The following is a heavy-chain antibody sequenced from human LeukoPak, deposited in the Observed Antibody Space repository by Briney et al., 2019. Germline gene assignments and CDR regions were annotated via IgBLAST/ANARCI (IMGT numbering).Heavy chain of an antibody. V-gene: IGHV4-39*01. CDR1: GDSISSTNYY. Sequence: SETLSLTCTVSGDSISSTNYYWGWIRQPPGKGLEWIGSIYYSGSTYYTPSLKSRVTISVDTSKNQFSLKLSSVTAADTAVYYCARRGYDSSGYLLDYWGQGTLVTVSS. CDR2: IYYSGST. CDR3: ARRGYDSSGYLLDY. D-gene: IGHD3-22*01. J-gene: IGHJ4*02.